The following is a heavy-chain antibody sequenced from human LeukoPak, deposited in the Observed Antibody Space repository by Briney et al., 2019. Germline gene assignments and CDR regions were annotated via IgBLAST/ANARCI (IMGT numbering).Heavy chain of an antibody. D-gene: IGHD3-22*01. CDR2: INTNTGKA. Sequence: ASVKVSCKASGFTFSNFGFNWVRQAPGKGFEWLGWINTNTGKATYGQNFTGRFVFSLDTSVTTAYLQIHNLKTDDTAVYFCARESYYTDSKGSYLDPILGYWGQGTLVTVSS. V-gene: IGHV7-4-1*01. CDR3: ARESYYTDSKGSYLDPILGY. J-gene: IGHJ4*02. CDR1: GFTFSNFG.